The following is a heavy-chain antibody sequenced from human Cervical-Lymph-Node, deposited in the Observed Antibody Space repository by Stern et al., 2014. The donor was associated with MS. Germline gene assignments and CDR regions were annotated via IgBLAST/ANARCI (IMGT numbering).Heavy chain of an antibody. CDR3: ARHNMVRGRWFDP. D-gene: IGHD3-10*01. CDR1: GGSIRRGGYY. Sequence: QLQLQESGPGLVKPSQTLSLTCTVSGGSIRRGGYYWSWIRQHPGKGLECIGFIHYSGSTYYNPSLKSRVTISADTSKNQISLKLTSVTAADTAVYFCARHNMVRGRWFDPWGQGILVTVSS. V-gene: IGHV4-31*03. J-gene: IGHJ5*02. CDR2: IHYSGST.